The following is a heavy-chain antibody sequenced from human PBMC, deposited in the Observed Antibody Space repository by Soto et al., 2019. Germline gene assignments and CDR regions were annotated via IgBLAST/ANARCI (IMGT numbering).Heavy chain of an antibody. V-gene: IGHV1-2*04. CDR2: INPNGGGT. CDR3: ARDSGPVGATNAFDI. Sequence: ASVKVSCKASGYTFTGYYMHWVRQAPGQGLEWMGWINPNGGGTNYAQKFQGWVTVTRDTSISTAYMELSRLRSDDTAVYYCARDSGPVGATNAFDIWGQGTMVTVSS. D-gene: IGHD1-26*01. J-gene: IGHJ3*02. CDR1: GYTFTGYY.